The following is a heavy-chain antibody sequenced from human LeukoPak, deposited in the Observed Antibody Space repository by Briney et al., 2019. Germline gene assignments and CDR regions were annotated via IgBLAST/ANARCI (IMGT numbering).Heavy chain of an antibody. V-gene: IGHV4-39*01. CDR3: VRRVLSFGRPSNFDY. CDR1: GGSVSSSTYD. Sequence: TSETLSLTCSVSGGSVSSSTYDWGWIRQPPGKGPEWIGNIYYSGTTYYNPSLKSRVTISIDTSKKQFSLKLTSVTAADTAVYYCVRRVLSFGRPSNFDYWGQGILVTLSS. D-gene: IGHD3-16*01. J-gene: IGHJ4*02. CDR2: IYYSGTT.